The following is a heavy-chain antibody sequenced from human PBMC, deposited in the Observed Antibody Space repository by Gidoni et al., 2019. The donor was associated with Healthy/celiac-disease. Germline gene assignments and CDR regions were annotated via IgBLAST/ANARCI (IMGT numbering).Heavy chain of an antibody. V-gene: IGHV1-69*06. Sequence: QVQLVQSGAEVKKPGSSVKVSCKASGGTFSSYAISWVRQAPGQGLEWMGGIIPIFGTANYAQKCQGRVTITADKSTSTAYMELSSLRSEDTAVYYCARDWYREGYYYYGMDVWGQGTTVTVSS. CDR1: GGTFSSYA. CDR2: IIPIFGTA. J-gene: IGHJ6*02. D-gene: IGHD3-10*01. CDR3: ARDWYREGYYYYGMDV.